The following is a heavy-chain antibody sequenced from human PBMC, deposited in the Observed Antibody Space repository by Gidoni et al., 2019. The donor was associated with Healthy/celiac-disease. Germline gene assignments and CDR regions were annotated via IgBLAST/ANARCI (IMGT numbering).Heavy chain of an antibody. D-gene: IGHD3-3*01. Sequence: EVQLLASGGGLVQPGGSLRLSCAASGLPFSSHSMSWVRQAPGKGLEWVSGIRGSGGSTYYADAVKGGLTISRDNSKNTLYLQMNSLRAEDTAVYYCAKDASGWSAHFDWLDPWGQGTLVTVSS. CDR1: GLPFSSHS. CDR3: AKDASGWSAHFDWLDP. J-gene: IGHJ5*02. V-gene: IGHV3-23*01. CDR2: IRGSGGST.